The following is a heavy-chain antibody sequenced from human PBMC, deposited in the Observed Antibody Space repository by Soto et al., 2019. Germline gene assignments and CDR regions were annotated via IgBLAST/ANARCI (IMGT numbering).Heavy chain of an antibody. J-gene: IGHJ5*02. Sequence: GGSLRLSCAASGFTVSSNYMTWVRQAPGKGLEWVSVIYSGGATYYADSVKGRVTMTTDTSTSTAYMELRSLRSDDTAVYYCGRDGSRRVDPWGQGTLVTVSS. D-gene: IGHD2-2*01. CDR2: IYSGGAT. V-gene: IGHV3-53*05. CDR1: GFTVSSNY. CDR3: GRDGSRRVDP.